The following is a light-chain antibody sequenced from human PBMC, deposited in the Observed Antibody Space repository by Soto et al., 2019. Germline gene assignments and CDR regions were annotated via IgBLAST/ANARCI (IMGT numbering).Light chain of an antibody. CDR2: DAT. Sequence: DIQMTQSPSTLSASVGDRVTITCRASQSISSWLAWYQQKPGKAHKLLIYDATSLESGVPPRLSGSGTGTESTLISGSLQPDDFANYNCQKYNSYSGTFGQGTKVEVE. CDR3: QKYNSYSGT. V-gene: IGKV1-5*01. CDR1: QSISSW. J-gene: IGKJ1*01.